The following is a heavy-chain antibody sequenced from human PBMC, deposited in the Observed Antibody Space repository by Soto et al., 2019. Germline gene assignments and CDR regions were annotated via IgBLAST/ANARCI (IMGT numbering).Heavy chain of an antibody. CDR1: GGTFSSYA. CDR3: ARPKTTVVTESGGGFDY. V-gene: IGHV1-69*01. D-gene: IGHD4-17*01. Sequence: QVQLVQSGAEVKKPGSSVKVSCKASGGTFSSYAISWVRQAPGQGLEWVGGIIPIFGTANYAQKFQGRVTITADESTSTAYMELSSLRSEDTAVYYCARPKTTVVTESGGGFDYWGQGTLVTVSS. CDR2: IIPIFGTA. J-gene: IGHJ4*02.